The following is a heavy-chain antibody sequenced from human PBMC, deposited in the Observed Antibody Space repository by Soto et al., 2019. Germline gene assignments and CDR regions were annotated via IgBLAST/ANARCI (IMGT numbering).Heavy chain of an antibody. V-gene: IGHV3-30*18. D-gene: IGHD3-10*01. J-gene: IGHJ4*02. CDR2: ISYDGSNK. Sequence: DPGKGLEWVAVISYDGSNKYYADSVKGRFTISRDNSKNTLYLQMNSLRAEDTAVYYCAKDLGFGELLAPFDYWGQGTLVTVSS. CDR3: AKDLGFGELLAPFDY.